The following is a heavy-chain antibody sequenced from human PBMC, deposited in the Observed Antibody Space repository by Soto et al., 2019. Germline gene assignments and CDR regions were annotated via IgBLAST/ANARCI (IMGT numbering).Heavy chain of an antibody. Sequence: ASVKVSCKASGYTFTSYCISWVRQAPGQGLEWMGWISAYNGNTNYAQKLQGRVTMTTDTSTSTAYMELRSLRSDDTAVYYCARDLYYDSSGYQYGMDVWGQGTTVTVSS. D-gene: IGHD3-22*01. J-gene: IGHJ6*02. CDR2: ISAYNGNT. CDR3: ARDLYYDSSGYQYGMDV. V-gene: IGHV1-18*01. CDR1: GYTFTSYC.